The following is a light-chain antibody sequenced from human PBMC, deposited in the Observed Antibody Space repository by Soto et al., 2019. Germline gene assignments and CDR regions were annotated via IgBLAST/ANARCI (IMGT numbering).Light chain of an antibody. CDR3: SSYTSRSTLGV. V-gene: IGLV2-14*03. CDR1: NSDIGGYNY. Sequence: QSALTQPASVSGSPGQSITISCTGTNSDIGGYNYVYWYQQHPGKAHKLMLYDVSNRPSGVSYRFSGSKSGNTASLTISGLQAEDEADYYCSSYTSRSTLGVFGGGTKLTVL. J-gene: IGLJ2*01. CDR2: DVS.